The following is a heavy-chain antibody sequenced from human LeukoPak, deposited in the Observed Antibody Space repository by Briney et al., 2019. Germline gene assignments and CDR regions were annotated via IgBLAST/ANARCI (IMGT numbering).Heavy chain of an antibody. D-gene: IGHD5-18*01. CDR3: ASSGELAPDTAMAPSDY. Sequence: SVKVSCKASGGTFSSYAISWVRQAPGQGLEWMGRIIPILGIANYAQKFQGRVTITADKSTSTAYMELSSLRSEDTAVYYCASSGELAPDTAMAPSDYWGQGTLVTVSS. J-gene: IGHJ4*02. V-gene: IGHV1-69*04. CDR1: GGTFSSYA. CDR2: IIPILGIA.